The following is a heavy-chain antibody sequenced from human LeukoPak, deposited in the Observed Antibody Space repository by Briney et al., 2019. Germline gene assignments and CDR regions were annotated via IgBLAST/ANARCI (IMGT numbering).Heavy chain of an antibody. CDR1: GFTVSSNY. J-gene: IGHJ6*02. CDR2: IYSGGST. Sequence: GGSLRLSRAASGFTVSSNYMSWVRQAPRKGRGWGSVIYSGGSTYYAASVKGRFIISRDDTKKTVNFQMNSPGAEDTAVYYCASQDRDSIWALDVWGQGTTVTVSS. V-gene: IGHV3-66*04. D-gene: IGHD3-3*02. CDR3: ASQDRDSIWALDV.